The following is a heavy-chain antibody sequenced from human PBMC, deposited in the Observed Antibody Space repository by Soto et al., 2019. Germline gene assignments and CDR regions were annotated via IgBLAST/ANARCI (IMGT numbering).Heavy chain of an antibody. J-gene: IGHJ4*02. CDR2: ISPNSGRP. CDR3: VRQYYDFWTDYPDFDY. CDR1: GYTFTKYD. D-gene: IGHD3-3*01. Sequence: ASVKVSCKASGYTFTKYDISWVRQAPGQGLEWLGLISPNSGRPSYAQRFEGRVTMTTDTSTTTAYLELRSLRSDDTAVYYCVRQYYDFWTDYPDFDYWGQGTLVTVSS. V-gene: IGHV1-18*04.